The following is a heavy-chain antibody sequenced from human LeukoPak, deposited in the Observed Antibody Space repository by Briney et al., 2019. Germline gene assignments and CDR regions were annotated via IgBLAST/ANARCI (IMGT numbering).Heavy chain of an antibody. CDR3: ARCRLLDAFDI. CDR2: INYSGST. D-gene: IGHD2-21*01. J-gene: IGHJ3*02. Sequence: SETLSLTCTVSGGSISSYYWSWIRQPPGKGLEWIGYINYSGSTNYNPSPKSRVTISVDTSKNQFSLKLSSVTAADTAVYYCARCRLLDAFDIWGQGTMVTVSS. CDR1: GGSISSYY. V-gene: IGHV4-59*01.